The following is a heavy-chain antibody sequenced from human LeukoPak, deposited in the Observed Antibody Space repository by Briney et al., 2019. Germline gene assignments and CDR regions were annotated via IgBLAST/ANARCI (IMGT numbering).Heavy chain of an antibody. D-gene: IGHD1-26*01. Sequence: SETLSLTCTVSGGSISNYYWSWIRQPPGKGLEWIGYIFYSGSTNYNPSLKSRVTISVHTSKNQFSLKLSSVTAADTAVYYCARHRGTYSSFDYWGQGTLVTVSS. V-gene: IGHV4-59*08. CDR2: IFYSGST. J-gene: IGHJ4*02. CDR1: GGSISNYY. CDR3: ARHRGTYSSFDY.